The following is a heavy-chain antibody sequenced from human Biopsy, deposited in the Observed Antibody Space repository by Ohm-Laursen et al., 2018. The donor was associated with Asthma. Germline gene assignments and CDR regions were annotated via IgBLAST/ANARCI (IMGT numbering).Heavy chain of an antibody. J-gene: IGHJ4*02. CDR2: HDHEEGGT. Sequence: ASVKVSCKLSGYSPTDLSMHWVRQAPGQGLEWMGGHDHEEGGTVNARRFQGRVTMTEDTSTDTAYMELSSLSSDDTAVYYCASDFPKDYVRYNFQFWGQGTLVTVSS. CDR3: ASDFPKDYVRYNFQF. V-gene: IGHV1-24*01. CDR1: GYSPTDLS. D-gene: IGHD4-17*01.